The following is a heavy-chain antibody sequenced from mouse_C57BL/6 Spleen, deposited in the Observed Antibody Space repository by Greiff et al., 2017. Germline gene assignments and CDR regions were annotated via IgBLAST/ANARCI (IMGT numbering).Heavy chain of an antibody. D-gene: IGHD2-5*01. CDR1: GFTFSDFY. J-gene: IGHJ4*01. Sequence: EVKLMESGGGLVQSGRSLRLSCATSGFTFSDFYMEWVRQAPGKGLEWIAASRNKANDYTTEYSASVKGRFIVSRDTSQSILYLQMNALRAEDTAIYYCARDASNYFSYAMDYWGQGTSVTVSS. V-gene: IGHV7-1*01. CDR2: SRNKANDYTT. CDR3: ARDASNYFSYAMDY.